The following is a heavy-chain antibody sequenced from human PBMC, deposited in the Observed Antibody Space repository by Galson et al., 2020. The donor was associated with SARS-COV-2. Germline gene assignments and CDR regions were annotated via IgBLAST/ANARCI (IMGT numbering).Heavy chain of an antibody. CDR2: ISSSSSYI. V-gene: IGHV3-21*01. J-gene: IGHJ4*02. Sequence: GESLKISCAASGFTFSSYSMNWVRQAPGKGLEWVSSISSSSSYIYYADSVKGRFTISRDNAKNSLYLQMNSLRAEDTAVYYCASSQAVVQFDYWGQGTLVTVSS. D-gene: IGHD2-2*01. CDR3: ASSQAVVQFDY. CDR1: GFTFSSYS.